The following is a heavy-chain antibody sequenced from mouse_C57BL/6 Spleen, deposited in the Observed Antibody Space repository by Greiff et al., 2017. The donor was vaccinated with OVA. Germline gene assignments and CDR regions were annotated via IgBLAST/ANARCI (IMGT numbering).Heavy chain of an antibody. V-gene: IGHV1-50*01. CDR1: GYTFTSYW. D-gene: IGHD2-4*01. J-gene: IGHJ4*01. CDR3: ARPFYDYDGYYAMDY. CDR2: IDPSDSYT. Sequence: QVQLQQPGAELVKPGASVKLSCKASGYTFTSYWMQWVKQRPGQGLEWIGEIDPSDSYTNYNQKFKGKATLTVDTSSSTAYMQLSSLTSEDSAVYYCARPFYDYDGYYAMDYWGQGTSVTVSS.